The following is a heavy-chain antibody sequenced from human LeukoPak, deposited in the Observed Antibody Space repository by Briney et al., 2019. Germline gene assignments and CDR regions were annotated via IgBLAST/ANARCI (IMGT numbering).Heavy chain of an antibody. J-gene: IGHJ6*02. CDR3: ARMGRWTYYYYYYGMDV. CDR2: ISAYNGNT. CDR1: GYTFTSYG. V-gene: IGHV1-18*01. Sequence: ASVKVSCKASGYTFTSYGISWVRQAPGQGLEWMGWISAYNGNTNYAQKLQGRVTMTTDTSTSTAYMELRSLRSDDTAVYHCARMGRWTYYYYYYGMDVWGQGTTVTVSS. D-gene: IGHD4-17*01.